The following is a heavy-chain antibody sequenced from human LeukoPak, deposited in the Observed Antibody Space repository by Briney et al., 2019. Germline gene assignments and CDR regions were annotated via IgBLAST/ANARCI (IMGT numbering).Heavy chain of an antibody. D-gene: IGHD2-15*01. V-gene: IGHV3-7*01. CDR2: IKEDGSEE. CDR3: ARDLGYCSGIICYSVFDY. Sequence: PGGFLRLSCAASGFTFSNYWMSWVRQAPGKGLKWVASIKEDGSEEYYVDSVRGRFTFSRDNAKNSLYLQMNSLRAEDTALYYCARDLGYCSGIICYSVFDYWGQGALVTVSS. CDR1: GFTFSNYW. J-gene: IGHJ4*02.